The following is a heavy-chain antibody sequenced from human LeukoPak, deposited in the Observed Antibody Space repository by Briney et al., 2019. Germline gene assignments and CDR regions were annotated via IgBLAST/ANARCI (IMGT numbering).Heavy chain of an antibody. J-gene: IGHJ4*02. CDR1: GGSISSYY. D-gene: IGHD6-13*01. CDR2: IYHSGST. CDR3: AKDRDAIAAAGTSPLDY. Sequence: PSETLSLTCTVSGGSISSYYWSWIRQPPGKGLEWIGYIYHSGSTYYNPSLKSRVTISVDRSKNQFSLKLSSVTAADTAVYYCAKDRDAIAAAGTSPLDYWGQGTLVTVSS. V-gene: IGHV4-59*12.